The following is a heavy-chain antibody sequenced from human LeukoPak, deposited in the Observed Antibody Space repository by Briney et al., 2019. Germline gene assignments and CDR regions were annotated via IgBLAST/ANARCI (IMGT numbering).Heavy chain of an antibody. D-gene: IGHD5-24*01. V-gene: IGHV4-59*08. CDR3: ARHWRWLQYGRDV. CDR1: GGSISSYY. CDR2: IYYSGST. Sequence: SETLSLTCTVSGGSISSYYWSWIRQPPGKGLEWIGYIYYSGSTNYNPSLKSRVTISVDTSKNQFSPKLSSVTAADTAVYYCARHWRWLQYGRDVWGQGTTVTVSS. J-gene: IGHJ6*02.